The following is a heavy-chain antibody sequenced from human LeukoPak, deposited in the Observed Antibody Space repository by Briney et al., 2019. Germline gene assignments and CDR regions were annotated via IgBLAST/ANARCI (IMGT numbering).Heavy chain of an antibody. Sequence: GGSLRLSCATSGFTFSGYWMTWVRQPPGKGLEWVSSISSGSDYIFYADSVRGRFTISRDNAKDSLYLQMNSLRAEDTAVYYCGMSTIAARAGSDYWGQGTLVTVSS. D-gene: IGHD6-6*01. CDR2: ISSGSDYI. V-gene: IGHV3-21*01. J-gene: IGHJ4*02. CDR3: GMSTIAARAGSDY. CDR1: GFTFSGYW.